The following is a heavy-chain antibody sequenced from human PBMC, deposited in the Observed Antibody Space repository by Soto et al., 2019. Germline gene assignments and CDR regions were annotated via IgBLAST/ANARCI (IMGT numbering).Heavy chain of an antibody. J-gene: IGHJ6*02. Sequence: SVKVSCKASGYTFTSYAMHWVRQAPVQRLEWMGWINAGNGNTKYSQKFQGRVTITRDTSASTAYMELSSLRSEDTAVYYCAREQQLVPYYYYGMDVWGQGTTVTVSS. V-gene: IGHV1-3*01. CDR2: INAGNGNT. CDR3: AREQQLVPYYYYGMDV. D-gene: IGHD6-13*01. CDR1: GYTFTSYA.